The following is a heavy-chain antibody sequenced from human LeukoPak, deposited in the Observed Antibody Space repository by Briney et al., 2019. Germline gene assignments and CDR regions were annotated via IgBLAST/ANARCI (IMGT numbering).Heavy chain of an antibody. Sequence: HPGGSLRLSCAASGFTFSSYAMSWVRQAPGKGLEWVSGISWSSGSIGYADSVKGRFTISRDNAKNSLYLQMNSLRAEDTALYYCAKHVAAAGTGGNFDYWGQGTLVTVSS. CDR2: ISWSSGSI. V-gene: IGHV3-9*01. CDR1: GFTFSSYA. CDR3: AKHVAAAGTGGNFDY. J-gene: IGHJ4*02. D-gene: IGHD6-13*01.